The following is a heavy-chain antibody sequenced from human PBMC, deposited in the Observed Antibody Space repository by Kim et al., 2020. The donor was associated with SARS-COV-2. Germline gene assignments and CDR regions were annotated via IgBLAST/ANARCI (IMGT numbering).Heavy chain of an antibody. J-gene: IGHJ6*02. CDR3: AKGSGFDYYSGMDV. Sequence: ADSVKCRFTISTDKSKNTLYLQMNNLRGEDTGVYYCAKGSGFDYYSGMDVWGQGTTVTVSS. V-gene: IGHV3-23*01. D-gene: IGHD3-10*01.